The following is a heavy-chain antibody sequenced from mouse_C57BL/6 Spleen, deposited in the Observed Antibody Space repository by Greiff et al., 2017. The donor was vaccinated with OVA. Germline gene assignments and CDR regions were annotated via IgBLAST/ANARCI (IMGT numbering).Heavy chain of an antibody. CDR2: INPNNGGT. J-gene: IGHJ4*01. V-gene: IGHV1-18*01. D-gene: IGHD2-3*01. Sequence: EVQLQQSGPELVKPGASVKIPCKASGYTFTDYNMDWVKQSHGKSLEWIGDINPNNGGTIYNQKFKGKATLTVDKSSSTAYMELRSLTSEDTAVYYCAWGLYDGYSFSMDYWGQGTSVTVSS. CDR1: GYTFTDYN. CDR3: AWGLYDGYSFSMDY.